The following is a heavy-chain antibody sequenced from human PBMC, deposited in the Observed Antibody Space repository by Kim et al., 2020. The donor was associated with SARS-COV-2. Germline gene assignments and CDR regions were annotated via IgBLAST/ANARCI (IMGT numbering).Heavy chain of an antibody. V-gene: IGHV1-18*04. D-gene: IGHD1-26*01. CDR2: VSPFNGNT. Sequence: ASVKVSCKASGYIFSSFGFSWVRQAPGQGLEWMGWVSPFNGNTYYAQKFQGRVALTKDTSTNTTYMEVRSLRSDDTAVYYCARGGGSLQPGAVEGFDPWGQGPRVTVSS. J-gene: IGHJ5*02. CDR3: ARGGGSLQPGAVEGFDP. CDR1: GYIFSSFG.